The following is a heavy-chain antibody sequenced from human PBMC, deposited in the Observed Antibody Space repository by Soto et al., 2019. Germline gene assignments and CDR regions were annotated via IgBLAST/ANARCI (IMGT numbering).Heavy chain of an antibody. Sequence: GASLKISCKGSGYSFTSYWISWVRQMPGKGLEWMGRIDPSDSYTNYSPSFQGHVTISADKSISTAYLQWSSLKASDTAMYYCARHRGLRESIAVAGPYYYYGMDVWGQGTTVTVSS. CDR3: ARHRGLRESIAVAGPYYYYGMDV. CDR1: GYSFTSYW. CDR2: IDPSDSYT. D-gene: IGHD6-19*01. V-gene: IGHV5-10-1*01. J-gene: IGHJ6*02.